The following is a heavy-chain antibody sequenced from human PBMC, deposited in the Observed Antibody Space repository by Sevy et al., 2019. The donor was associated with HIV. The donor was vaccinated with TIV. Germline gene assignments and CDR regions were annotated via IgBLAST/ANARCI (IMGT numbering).Heavy chain of an antibody. D-gene: IGHD3-10*01. CDR3: ATGQFVGII. V-gene: IGHV3-15*01. CDR1: GLNFNDDW. J-gene: IGHJ4*02. Sequence: EGSLRLSCAVSGLNFNDDWMNWVRQAPRKGLKWLGRIKSVSDGGASEYSAAVKGRFIISRDDSKNAVSLQRDSLKADDTAVYYCATGQFVGIIWGQGTQVTVSS. CDR2: IKSVSDGGAS.